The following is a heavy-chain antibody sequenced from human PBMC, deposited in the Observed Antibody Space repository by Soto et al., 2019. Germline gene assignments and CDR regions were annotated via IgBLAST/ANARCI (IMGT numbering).Heavy chain of an antibody. V-gene: IGHV3-15*01. D-gene: IGHD6-13*01. CDR2: IKSKTDGGTT. CDR1: GFTFSNAW. J-gene: IGHJ4*02. CDR3: AKVSSSWYAGFFDL. Sequence: GGSLRLSCTASGFTFSNAWMTWVRQAPGKGLEWVGRIKSKTDGGTTDYAAPVKGRFTISRDDSKNTMYLQMNSLKTEDTAVYYCAKVSSSWYAGFFDLWGQGT.